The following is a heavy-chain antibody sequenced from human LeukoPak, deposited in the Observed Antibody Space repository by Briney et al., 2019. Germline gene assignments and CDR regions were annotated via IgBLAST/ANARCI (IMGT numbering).Heavy chain of an antibody. V-gene: IGHV6-1*01. Sequence: SQTLSLICGISGDSVSSNSAAWNWIRQSPSRGLEWLGRTYYRSKWYNDYAVSVKSRITINPDTSKNQFSLQLNSVTPEDTAVYYCARDRYDYIWGSYRRSGAFDIWGQGTMVTVSS. D-gene: IGHD3-16*02. CDR1: GDSVSSNSAA. J-gene: IGHJ3*02. CDR3: ARDRYDYIWGSYRRSGAFDI. CDR2: TYYRSKWYN.